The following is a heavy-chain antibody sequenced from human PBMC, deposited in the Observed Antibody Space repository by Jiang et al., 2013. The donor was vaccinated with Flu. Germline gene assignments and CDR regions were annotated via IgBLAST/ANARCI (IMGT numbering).Heavy chain of an antibody. J-gene: IGHJ4*02. CDR1: GGSFSGYY. V-gene: IGHV4-34*01. CDR3: ARHHRDITTNTAIIPAAWVRPFDY. CDR2: INHSGST. Sequence: LLKPSETLSLTCAVYGGSFSGYYWSWIRQPPGKGLEWIGEINHSGSTNYNPSLKSRVTISVDTSKNQFSLKLSSVTAADTAVYYCARHHRDITTNTAIIPAAWVRPFDYWGQGTLVTVSS. D-gene: IGHD5-18*01.